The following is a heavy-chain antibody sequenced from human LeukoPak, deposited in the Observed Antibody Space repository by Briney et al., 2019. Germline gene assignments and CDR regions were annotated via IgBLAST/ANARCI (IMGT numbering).Heavy chain of an antibody. Sequence: SVKVSCKASGGTFSSYAISWVRQAPGQGLEWMGGIIPIFGTANYAQKFQGRVTITTDESTSTAYMELSSLRSEDTAVYYCGITAMGKRALGYWGQGTLVIVSS. J-gene: IGHJ4*02. D-gene: IGHD5-18*01. CDR2: IIPIFGTA. V-gene: IGHV1-69*05. CDR1: GGTFSSYA. CDR3: GITAMGKRALGY.